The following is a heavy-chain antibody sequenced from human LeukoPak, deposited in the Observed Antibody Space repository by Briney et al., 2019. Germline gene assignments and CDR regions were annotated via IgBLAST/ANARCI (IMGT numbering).Heavy chain of an antibody. J-gene: IGHJ4*02. V-gene: IGHV1-46*01. D-gene: IGHD3-10*01. CDR2: INPSGAGT. CDR3: ARDPDMVRGVHPFDY. CDR1: GNIFTKYY. Sequence: ASVKVSCKVSGNIFTKYYMHWVRQAPGEGLEWMGVINPSGAGTSCAQKFQGRVTMTRDTSTRTVYMELSSLRSEDTAVYYCARDPDMVRGVHPFDYWGQGTLVTVSS.